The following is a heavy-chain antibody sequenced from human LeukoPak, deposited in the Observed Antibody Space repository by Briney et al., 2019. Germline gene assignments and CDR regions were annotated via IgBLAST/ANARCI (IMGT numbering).Heavy chain of an antibody. Sequence: GGSLRLSCAASGFTFSSYGMHWVRQAPGKGLEWVAFIRYDGSNKFYADSVKGRFTISRDNSKNTLYLQMNSLRAEDTTMYYCAKVGCSGGSCNYYYYMDVWGKGTTITVSS. CDR1: GFTFSSYG. V-gene: IGHV3-30*02. CDR2: IRYDGSNK. D-gene: IGHD2-15*01. CDR3: AKVGCSGGSCNYYYYMDV. J-gene: IGHJ6*03.